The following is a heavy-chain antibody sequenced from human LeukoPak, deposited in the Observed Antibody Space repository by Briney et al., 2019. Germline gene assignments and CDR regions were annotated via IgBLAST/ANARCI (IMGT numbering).Heavy chain of an antibody. CDR1: GFTFSSYS. CDR3: ARDPGYDSSGYHNYYFDY. D-gene: IGHD3-22*01. J-gene: IGHJ4*02. V-gene: IGHV3-21*01. Sequence: PGGSLRLSCAASGFTFSSYSMNWVRQAPGKGLEWVSSISSSSSYIYYADSVKGRFTISRDNAKNSLYLQMNSLRAEDTAVYYCARDPGYDSSGYHNYYFDYWGQGTLVTVSS. CDR2: ISSSSSYI.